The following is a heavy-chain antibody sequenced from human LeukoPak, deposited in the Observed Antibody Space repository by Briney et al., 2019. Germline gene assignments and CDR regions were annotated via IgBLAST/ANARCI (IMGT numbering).Heavy chain of an antibody. D-gene: IGHD3-10*01. CDR3: AKGLLWFREFDY. V-gene: IGHV3-23*01. J-gene: IGHJ4*02. CDR1: GFTSSSYA. CDR2: ISGSGGST. Sequence: GGSLRLSCAASGFTSSSYAMSWVRQAPGKGLEWVSAISGSGGSTYYADSVKGRFTISRDNSKNTLYLQMNSLRAEDTAVYYCAKGLLWFREFDYWGQGTLVTVSS.